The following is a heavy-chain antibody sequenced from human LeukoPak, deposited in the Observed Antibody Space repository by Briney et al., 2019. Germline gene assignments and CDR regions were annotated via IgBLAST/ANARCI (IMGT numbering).Heavy chain of an antibody. CDR2: ISYDGSNK. D-gene: IGHD3-22*01. Sequence: PGGSLRLSCAASGFTFSSYGMHWVRQAPGKGLEGVAVISYDGSNKYYADSVKGRFTISRDNSKNTLYLQMNSLRAEDTVVYYCAKDFRPYDSSGYFDYWGQGTLVTVSS. J-gene: IGHJ4*02. CDR1: GFTFSSYG. V-gene: IGHV3-30*18. CDR3: AKDFRPYDSSGYFDY.